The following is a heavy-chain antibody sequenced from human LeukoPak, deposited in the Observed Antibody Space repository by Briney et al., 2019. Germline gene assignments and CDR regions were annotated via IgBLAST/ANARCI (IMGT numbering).Heavy chain of an antibody. CDR2: ISSGSTYI. J-gene: IGHJ4*02. CDR1: GFTFSSYR. D-gene: IGHD5-12*01. CDR3: ARDLGSGYVFFDY. V-gene: IGHV3-21*01. Sequence: GGSLRLSCAASGFTFSSYRMNWVRQAPGKRLEWVSSISSGSTYINYADSVKGRFTISRDNAKNSLYLQMNSLRAEDTAVYYCARDLGSGYVFFDYWGQGTLVTVSS.